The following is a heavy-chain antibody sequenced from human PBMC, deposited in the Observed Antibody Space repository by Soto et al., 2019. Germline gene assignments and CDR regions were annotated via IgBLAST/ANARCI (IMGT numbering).Heavy chain of an antibody. J-gene: IGHJ4*02. CDR3: ARGAVRDHDFGDH. D-gene: IGHD4-17*01. CDR1: GFTVSTYW. CDR2: MSSDGSST. Sequence: EVQLVESGGDLVQPGGSLRLSCAASGFTVSTYWMHWVRQVPGKGPEWVSRMSSDGSSTAYADSVRGRFIISRDNGKSTLYLQMNSLRVDDTAVYYCARGAVRDHDFGDHWGLGTLVAVSS. V-gene: IGHV3-74*01.